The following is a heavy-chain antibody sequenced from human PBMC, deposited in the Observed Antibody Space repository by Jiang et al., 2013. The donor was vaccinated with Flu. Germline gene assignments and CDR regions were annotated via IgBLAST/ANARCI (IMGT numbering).Heavy chain of an antibody. D-gene: IGHD3-22*01. CDR3: ARGVYYYDSSGYYLSYFDY. CDR2: INHSGST. J-gene: IGHJ4*02. CDR1: GGSFSGYY. Sequence: SLTCAVYGGSFSGYYWSWIRQPPGKGLEWIGEINHSGSTNYNPSLKSRVTISVDTSKNQFSLKLSSVTAADTAVYYCARGVYYYDSSGYYLSYFDYWGQGTLVTVSS. V-gene: IGHV4-34*01.